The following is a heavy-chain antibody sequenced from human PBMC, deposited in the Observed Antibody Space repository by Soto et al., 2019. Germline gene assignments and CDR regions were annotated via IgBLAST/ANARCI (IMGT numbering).Heavy chain of an antibody. D-gene: IGHD3-10*01. V-gene: IGHV4-34*01. CDR3: AGVLLWFGAVDY. CDR1: GVSFDGFL. J-gene: IGHJ4*02. CDR2: ISRAGGS. Sequence: QVHLQQWGAGLLAPSETLSLTCAVSGVSFDGFLWTWIHQSPGKGLEWIGEISRAGGSNYNPSLNGRVTISLDTSKDQFSLRLRSVTAADTAVYYCAGVLLWFGAVDYWGQGTPVTVSA.